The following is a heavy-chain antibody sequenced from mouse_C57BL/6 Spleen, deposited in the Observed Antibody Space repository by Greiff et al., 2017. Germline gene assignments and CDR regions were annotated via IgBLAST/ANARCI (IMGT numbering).Heavy chain of an antibody. CDR3: ACPPVTRIIDYAMDY. J-gene: IGHJ4*01. D-gene: IGHD2-12*01. Sequence: EVQLQQSGAELVKPGASVKLSCTASGFNIKDYYMHWVKQRTEQGLEWIGRIDPEDGETKYAPKFQGKATITADTSSNTAYLQLSSLTSEDTAVYYCACPPVTRIIDYAMDYWGQGTSVTVSS. CDR1: GFNIKDYY. CDR2: IDPEDGET. V-gene: IGHV14-2*01.